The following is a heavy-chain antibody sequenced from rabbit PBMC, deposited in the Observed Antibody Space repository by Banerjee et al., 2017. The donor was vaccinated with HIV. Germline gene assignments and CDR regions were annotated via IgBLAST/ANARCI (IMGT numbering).Heavy chain of an antibody. V-gene: IGHV1S43*01. Sequence: QEQLEESGGGLVKPGASLTLTCKASGFSFSSSYWICWVRQAPGKGLELIACIYSSNGDKWYASWVNGRFTISRSTSLNTVDLKMTSLTVADTATYFCARVDAGSNLWGPGTLVTVS. CDR3: ARVDAGSNL. CDR1: GFSFSSSYW. CDR2: IYSSNGDK. J-gene: IGHJ4*01. D-gene: IGHD4-2*01.